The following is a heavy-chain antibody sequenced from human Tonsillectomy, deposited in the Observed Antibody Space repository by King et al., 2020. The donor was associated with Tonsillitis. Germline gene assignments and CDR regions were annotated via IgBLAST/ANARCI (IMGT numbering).Heavy chain of an antibody. CDR1: GYTFTGYY. CDR3: VRGGGRFDS. Sequence: GQLVQSGAEVKKPGASVKVSCKASGYTFTGYYIHWVRQAPGQGLEWMGWINPNSGGTNYAQKFQGRVTMTRDTSNTTAYMELSKVTSADTAGYYCVRGGGRFDSWGQGPLVTVSS. D-gene: IGHD6-25*01. V-gene: IGHV1-2*02. CDR2: INPNSGGT. J-gene: IGHJ4*02.